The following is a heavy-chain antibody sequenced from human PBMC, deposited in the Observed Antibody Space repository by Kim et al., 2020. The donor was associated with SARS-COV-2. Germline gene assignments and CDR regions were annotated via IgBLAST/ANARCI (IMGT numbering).Heavy chain of an antibody. J-gene: IGHJ6*02. CDR3: ARAHRIPGPYYDFWSGPTHNGMDV. CDR2: IYYSGST. V-gene: IGHV4-59*01. Sequence: SETLSLTCTVSGGSISSYYWSWIRQPPGKGLEWIGYIYYSGSTNYNPSLKSRVTISVDTSKNQFSLKLSSVTAADTAVYYCARAHRIPGPYYDFWSGPTHNGMDVWGQGTTVTVSS. D-gene: IGHD3-3*01. CDR1: GGSISSYY.